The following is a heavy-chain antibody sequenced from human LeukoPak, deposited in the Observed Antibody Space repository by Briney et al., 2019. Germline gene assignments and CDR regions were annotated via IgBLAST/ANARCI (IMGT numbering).Heavy chain of an antibody. J-gene: IGHJ4*02. Sequence: GGSLRLSCAASGFTFSDYYMSWIRQAPGKGLEWVSYISSSGSTIYYADSVKGRFTISRDNAKNSLYLQMNSLRAEDTAVYYCARDRTDSSGWYYFDYWGQGTLVTVSS. CDR2: ISSSGSTI. V-gene: IGHV3-11*04. CDR3: ARDRTDSSGWYYFDY. D-gene: IGHD6-19*01. CDR1: GFTFSDYY.